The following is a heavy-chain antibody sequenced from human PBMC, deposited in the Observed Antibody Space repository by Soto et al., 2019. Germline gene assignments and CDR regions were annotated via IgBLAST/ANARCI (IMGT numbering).Heavy chain of an antibody. Sequence: GGSLRLSCAGSGLTFRNDWLRWVRQAPGKGLEWVANINQDGSERYYVDSVRGRFTISRDNVENSLYLQLNSLRPEDTAVYYCAVYGYGVSAAAYWGQGTLVTVSS. V-gene: IGHV3-7*03. CDR2: INQDGSER. CDR3: AVYGYGVSAAAY. D-gene: IGHD4-17*01. J-gene: IGHJ4*02. CDR1: GLTFRNDW.